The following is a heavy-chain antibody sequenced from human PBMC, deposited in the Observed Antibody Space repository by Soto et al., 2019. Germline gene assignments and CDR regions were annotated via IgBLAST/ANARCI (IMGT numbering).Heavy chain of an antibody. CDR3: ARALGYCSGGSCYPRSGYYYYYGMDV. J-gene: IGHJ6*02. D-gene: IGHD2-15*01. V-gene: IGHV3-30-3*01. CDR2: ISYDGSNK. Sequence: GGSLRLSCAASGFTFSSYAMHWVRQAPGKGLEWVAVISYDGSNKYYADSVKGRFTISRDNSKNTLYLQMNSLRAEDTAVYYCARALGYCSGGSCYPRSGYYYYYGMDVWGQGTTVTVSS. CDR1: GFTFSSYA.